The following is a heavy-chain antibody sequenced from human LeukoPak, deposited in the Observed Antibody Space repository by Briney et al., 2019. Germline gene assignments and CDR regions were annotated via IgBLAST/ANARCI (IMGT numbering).Heavy chain of an antibody. Sequence: SETLSLTCTVSGGSISSGSYYWSWIRQPAGQGLEWIGRIYTSGSTNYNPSLKSRVTISVDTSKNQFSLKLSSVTAADTAVYYCAREGFNREIDIWGQGTMVTVSS. CDR2: IYTSGST. D-gene: IGHD1-26*01. J-gene: IGHJ3*02. CDR1: GGSISSGSYY. CDR3: AREGFNREIDI. V-gene: IGHV4-61*02.